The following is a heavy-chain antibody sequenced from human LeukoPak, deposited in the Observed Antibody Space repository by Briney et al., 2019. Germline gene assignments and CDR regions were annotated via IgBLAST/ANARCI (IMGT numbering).Heavy chain of an antibody. D-gene: IGHD5-12*01. CDR3: ARVRSPRDIVAAFDY. CDR1: GGTFSSYA. V-gene: IGHV1-69*01. CDR2: IIPIFGTA. J-gene: IGHJ4*02. Sequence: SVKVSCKASGGTFSSYAISWVRQAPGQGLEWMGGIIPIFGTANYAQKFQGGVTITADESTSTAYMELSSLRSEDTAVYYCARVRSPRDIVAAFDYWGQGTLVTVSS.